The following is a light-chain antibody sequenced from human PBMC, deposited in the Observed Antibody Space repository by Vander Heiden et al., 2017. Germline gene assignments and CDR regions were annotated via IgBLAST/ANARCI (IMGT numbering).Light chain of an antibody. Sequence: SYVLTQPPSVSVAPGQTARITCGGNNFGSKSVHWYQQRPGQAPLLVVYDDSDRPSGIPERFSGSNSGNTATLTISRVVAGDEADYYCQVWDSTSDRLIFGGGTKLTVL. CDR2: DDS. J-gene: IGLJ2*01. V-gene: IGLV3-21*02. CDR3: QVWDSTSDRLI. CDR1: NFGSKS.